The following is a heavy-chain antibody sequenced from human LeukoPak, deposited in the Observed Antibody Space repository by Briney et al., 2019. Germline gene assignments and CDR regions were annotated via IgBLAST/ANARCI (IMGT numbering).Heavy chain of an antibody. CDR1: GFTFSSYW. D-gene: IGHD1-26*01. Sequence: PGGSLRLSCAASGFTFSSYWMHWVRQAPGKGLAWVSRINSDGSSTSYADSVKGRFTISRDNAKNTLYLQMNSLRAEDTAVYYCARDRGSYYGNWFDPWGQGTLVTVSS. CDR2: INSDGSST. CDR3: ARDRGSYYGNWFDP. J-gene: IGHJ5*02. V-gene: IGHV3-74*01.